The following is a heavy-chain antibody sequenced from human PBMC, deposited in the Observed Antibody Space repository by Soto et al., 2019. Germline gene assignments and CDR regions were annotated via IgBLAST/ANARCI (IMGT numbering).Heavy chain of an antibody. Sequence: PSETLSLTCTVSGGSISSGGYYWSWIRQHPGKGLEWIGYIYYSGSTYYNPSLKSRVTISVDTSKNQFSLKLSSVTAADTAVYYCARDRSPPPAGYYGPSGFDPWGQGTLVTVSS. V-gene: IGHV4-31*03. CDR1: GGSISSGGYY. J-gene: IGHJ5*02. D-gene: IGHD3-10*01. CDR3: ARDRSPPPAGYYGPSGFDP. CDR2: IYYSGST.